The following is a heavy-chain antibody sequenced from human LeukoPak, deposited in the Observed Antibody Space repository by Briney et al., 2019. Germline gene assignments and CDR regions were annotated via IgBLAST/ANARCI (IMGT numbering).Heavy chain of an antibody. CDR3: ARDIASDYNGSGSSDY. Sequence: GRSLRLSCAASGFTFSSYGMHWVRQAPGKGLEWVAVIWYDGSNKYYADSVKGRFTISRDNSKNTLYLQMNSLRAEDTAVYYCARDIASDYNGSGSSDYWGQGTLVTVSS. V-gene: IGHV3-33*01. CDR2: IWYDGSNK. J-gene: IGHJ4*02. D-gene: IGHD3-10*01. CDR1: GFTFSSYG.